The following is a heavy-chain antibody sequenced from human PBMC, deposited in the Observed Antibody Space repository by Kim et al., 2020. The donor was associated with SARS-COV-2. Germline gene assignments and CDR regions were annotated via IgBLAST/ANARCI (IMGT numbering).Heavy chain of an antibody. CDR3: ARLAYSSTTVYDYDMDV. D-gene: IGHD6-13*01. Sequence: SVKVPCKASGGTFSSYAISWVRQAPGQGLEWMGGIIPIFGTANYAQKFQGRVTITADESTSTAYMELSSLRSEDTAVYYCARLAYSSTTVYDYDMDVWGQGTTVTVSS. CDR1: GGTFSSYA. V-gene: IGHV1-69*13. CDR2: IIPIFGTA. J-gene: IGHJ6*02.